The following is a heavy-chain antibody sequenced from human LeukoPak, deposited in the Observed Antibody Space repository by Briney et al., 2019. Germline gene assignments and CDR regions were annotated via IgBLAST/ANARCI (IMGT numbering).Heavy chain of an antibody. Sequence: GGSLRLSCAASGFTFSSYVMSWVRQAPGKGLEWVSTSGTGGGTYYADSVKGRFTISRDNSKNTLYLQMDSLRAEDTAIYYCAKRVTYSIDSWGQGTLVTASS. CDR1: GFTFSSYV. CDR2: SGTGGGT. D-gene: IGHD2-15*01. CDR3: AKRVTYSIDS. J-gene: IGHJ4*02. V-gene: IGHV3-23*01.